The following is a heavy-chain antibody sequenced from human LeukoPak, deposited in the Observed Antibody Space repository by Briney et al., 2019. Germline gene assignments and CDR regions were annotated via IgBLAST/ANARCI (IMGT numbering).Heavy chain of an antibody. V-gene: IGHV4-34*01. Sequence: SETLSLTCAVYGGSFSGYYWSWIRQPPGKGLEWIGEINHSGSTNYNPSLKSRVTISLDTSKNQFSLKLSSVTAADTAVYYCARGQAWYYYDSSGYYLYWGQGTLVTVSS. CDR3: ARGQAWYYYDSSGYYLY. CDR1: GGSFSGYY. CDR2: INHSGST. D-gene: IGHD3-22*01. J-gene: IGHJ4*02.